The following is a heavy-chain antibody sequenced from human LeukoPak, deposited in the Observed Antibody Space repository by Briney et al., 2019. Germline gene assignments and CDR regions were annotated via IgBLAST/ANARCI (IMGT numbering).Heavy chain of an antibody. CDR3: ARVDSDIAAAGTGPYNWFDP. J-gene: IGHJ5*02. CDR1: GYTFTIYG. V-gene: IGHV1-18*01. D-gene: IGHD6-13*01. CDR2: ISAYNGNT. Sequence: GASVKVSCKASGYTFTIYGISWVRQAPGQGLEWMGWISAYNGNTNYAQKLQGRVTMTTDTSTSTAYMELRSLRSDDTAVYYCARVDSDIAAAGTGPYNWFDPWGQGTLVTVSS.